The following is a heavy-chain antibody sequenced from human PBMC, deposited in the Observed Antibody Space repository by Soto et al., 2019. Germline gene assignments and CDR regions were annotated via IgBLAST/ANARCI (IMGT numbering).Heavy chain of an antibody. Sequence: GESLKIACKASGYRFSTYWIGWVRQRPGKGPEWMAIIYPGDSDTRENPSFQGQVTISADKSSNTVHLQWRSLKASDTAIYYCARLGGIVDTGTWIQWGQGTPVTVSS. D-gene: IGHD1-26*01. CDR1: GYRFSTYW. CDR2: IYPGDSDT. CDR3: ARLGGIVDTGTWIQ. V-gene: IGHV5-51*01. J-gene: IGHJ4*02.